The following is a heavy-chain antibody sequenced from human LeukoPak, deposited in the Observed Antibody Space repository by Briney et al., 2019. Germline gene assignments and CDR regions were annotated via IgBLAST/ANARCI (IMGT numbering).Heavy chain of an antibody. CDR2: FDYSGST. Sequence: PSETLSLTCSVSGGSISSRNYYWGWIRQPPGKKLEWIGSFDYSGSTYYNPSLQSRVTTFEDTSKNQFSLKLSSVTAADTAVYYCARHLGGSYYSPFDYWGRGTLVTVSS. D-gene: IGHD2-15*01. CDR3: ARHLGGSYYSPFDY. CDR1: GGSISSRNYY. V-gene: IGHV4-39*01. J-gene: IGHJ4*02.